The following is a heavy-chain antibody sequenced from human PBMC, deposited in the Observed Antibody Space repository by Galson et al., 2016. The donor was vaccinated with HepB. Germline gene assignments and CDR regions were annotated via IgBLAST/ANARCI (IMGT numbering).Heavy chain of an antibody. D-gene: IGHD3-10*01. CDR1: GFTFSSYS. CDR2: ISSSSSYI. J-gene: IGHJ4*02. Sequence: SLRLSCAASGFTFSSYSMNWVRQAPGKGLEWVSSISSSSSYIHYADSVKGRFTISRDNAKNSLYLQMNSLRAEDTAVYYCARDILWFGELTRVYYIDYWGQGTLVIVSS. V-gene: IGHV3-21*01. CDR3: ARDILWFGELTRVYYIDY.